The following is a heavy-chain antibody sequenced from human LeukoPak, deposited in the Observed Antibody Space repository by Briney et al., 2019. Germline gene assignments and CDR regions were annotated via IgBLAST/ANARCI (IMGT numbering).Heavy chain of an antibody. CDR2: IYTSGIT. V-gene: IGHV4-4*07. CDR3: ARGMETTNFDC. J-gene: IGHJ4*02. CDR1: GDSMCSYY. Sequence: SETLSLTSTVSGDSMCSYYPSWIRQPAGKGLEWIGRIYTSGITNYNPSLKSRVTMSVDTSKNQFSLKMSSVTAADTAVFYCARGMETTNFDCWGQGILVTVSS. D-gene: IGHD4-17*01.